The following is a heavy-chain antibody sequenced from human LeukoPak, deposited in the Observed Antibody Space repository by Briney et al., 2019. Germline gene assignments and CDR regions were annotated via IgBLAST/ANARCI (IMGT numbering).Heavy chain of an antibody. CDR1: GGSISIYY. D-gene: IGHD6-13*01. J-gene: IGHJ4*02. CDR3: ARDPRSSWYDY. Sequence: TSETLSLTCTVSGGSISIYYWSWIRQPAGKGLEWIGRIYTSGSTNYNPSLKSRVTMSVDTSKNQFSLKLSSVTAADTAVYYCARDPRSSWYDYWGQGTLVTVSS. CDR2: IYTSGST. V-gene: IGHV4-4*07.